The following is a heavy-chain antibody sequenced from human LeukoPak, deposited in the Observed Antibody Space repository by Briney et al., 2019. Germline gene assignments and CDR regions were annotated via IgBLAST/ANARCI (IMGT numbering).Heavy chain of an antibody. Sequence: PGGSLRLSCAASGFIVSGNYLSWVRQAPGKGLEWFSVIYSGGDTYSADSVKGRFTTSRDNSKNTVYLQMNSLRVEDTAVYYCARGRRDYGDYPYWGQGTLVTVSS. D-gene: IGHD4-17*01. CDR2: IYSGGDT. V-gene: IGHV3-53*01. CDR1: GFIVSGNY. J-gene: IGHJ4*02. CDR3: ARGRRDYGDYPY.